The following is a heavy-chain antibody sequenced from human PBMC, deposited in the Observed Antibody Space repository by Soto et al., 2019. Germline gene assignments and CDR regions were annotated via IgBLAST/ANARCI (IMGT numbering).Heavy chain of an antibody. CDR2: ISSDGSTI. V-gene: IGHV3-30-3*01. CDR3: ARGTGSGSFLIDY. D-gene: IGHD3-10*01. Sequence: QVLLVESGGGVVQPGTSLTLSCAASGFPFTSYAMPWVRQTPEKGLQWLTIISSDGSTIHYVDSVKGRFTITRDNSKNTVYLQMNSLRADDTAVYYCARGTGSGSFLIDYWGQGTLVTVSS. J-gene: IGHJ4*02. CDR1: GFPFTSYA.